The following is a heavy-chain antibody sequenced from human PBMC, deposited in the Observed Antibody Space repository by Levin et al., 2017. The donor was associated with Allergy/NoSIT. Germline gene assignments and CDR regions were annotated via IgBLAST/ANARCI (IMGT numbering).Heavy chain of an antibody. CDR1: GFTFSSYA. CDR2: ISYDGSNK. D-gene: IGHD6-19*01. J-gene: IGHJ4*02. Sequence: GGSLRLSCAASGFTFSSYAMHWVRQAPGKGLEWVAVISYDGSNKYYADSVKGRFTISRDNSKNTLYLQMNSLRAEDTAVYYCARAAGFPYSSGWFYYFDYWGQGTLVTVSS. V-gene: IGHV3-30-3*01. CDR3: ARAAGFPYSSGWFYYFDY.